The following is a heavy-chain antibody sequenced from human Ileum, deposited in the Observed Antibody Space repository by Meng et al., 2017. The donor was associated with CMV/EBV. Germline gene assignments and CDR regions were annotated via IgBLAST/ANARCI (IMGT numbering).Heavy chain of an antibody. V-gene: IGHV4-34*01. CDR1: GGSLGGYY. Sequence: CAVRGGSLGGYYWSWIRQPPGKGLEWIEEINQGGSSSYNPSLKSRVTISVDTSKNQFSLKLTSVTAADTAVYYCASRRVVPATLHYWGQGTLVTVSS. J-gene: IGHJ4*02. CDR2: INQGGSS. D-gene: IGHD2-2*01. CDR3: ASRRVVPATLHY.